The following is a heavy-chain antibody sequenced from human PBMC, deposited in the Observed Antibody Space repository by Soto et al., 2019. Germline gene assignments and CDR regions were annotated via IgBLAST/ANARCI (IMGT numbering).Heavy chain of an antibody. D-gene: IGHD2-21*02. CDR2: ISGRGVDT. Sequence: ESLKISCAASGFSFISLAMRCFRQAPGKGLEWVSSISGRGVDTLYADSVKGRFTISRDNSRNTLYLQVNSLRAEDTAVYYCAKDQTDVTLFDYWGQGTLVTVSS. V-gene: IGHV3-23*01. J-gene: IGHJ4*02. CDR3: AKDQTDVTLFDY. CDR1: GFSFISLA.